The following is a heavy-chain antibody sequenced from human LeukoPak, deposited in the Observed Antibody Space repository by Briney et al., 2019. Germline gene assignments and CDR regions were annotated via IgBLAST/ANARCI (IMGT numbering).Heavy chain of an antibody. J-gene: IGHJ4*02. CDR3: ARVSYGDYYFDY. V-gene: IGHV4-59*01. Sequence: PSETLSLTCTVSGGSISSYYWSWIRQPPGKGREWIGDLYYSGSTNYNPSLKSRVTISVDTSKNQFSLKLSSVTAADTAVYYCARVSYGDYYFDYWGQGTLVTVSS. CDR2: LYYSGST. CDR1: GGSISSYY. D-gene: IGHD4-17*01.